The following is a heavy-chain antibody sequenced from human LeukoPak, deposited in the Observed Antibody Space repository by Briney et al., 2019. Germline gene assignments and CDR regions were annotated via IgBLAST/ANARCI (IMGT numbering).Heavy chain of an antibody. J-gene: IGHJ4*02. V-gene: IGHV4-38-2*02. D-gene: IGHD6-13*01. CDR1: DYSISSGYY. CDR3: ARRSVAAAGTGKVDY. Sequence: PSETLSLTCSVSDYSISSGYYWGWIRQPPGKGLEWIGSIYHSGSTYHNPSLKSRVTISVDTSKNQFSLKLSSVTAADTAVYYCARRSVAAAGTGKVDYWGQGTLVTVSS. CDR2: IYHSGST.